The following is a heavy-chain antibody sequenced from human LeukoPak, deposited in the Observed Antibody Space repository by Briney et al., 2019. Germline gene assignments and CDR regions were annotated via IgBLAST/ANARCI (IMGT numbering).Heavy chain of an antibody. CDR1: GFTFDDYA. D-gene: IGHD6-13*01. CDR2: ISWNSGSI. J-gene: IGHJ4*02. CDR3: AKDIFTGIAAAGAINY. Sequence: GGSLRLSCAASGFTFDDYAMHWVRQAPGKGLEWVSGISWNSGSIGYADSVKGRFTISRDNAKNSLYLQMNSLRAEDTALYYCAKDIFTGIAAAGAINYWGQGTLVTVSS. V-gene: IGHV3-9*01.